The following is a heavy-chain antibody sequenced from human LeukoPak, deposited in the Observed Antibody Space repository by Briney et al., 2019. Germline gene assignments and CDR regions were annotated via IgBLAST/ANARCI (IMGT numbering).Heavy chain of an antibody. CDR3: ARVVPAAPNWFDP. J-gene: IGHJ5*02. Sequence: SQTLSLTCTVSGGSISSGDYYWSWIRQPPGKGLEWIGYIYYSGSTNYNPSLKSRVTISVDTSKNQFSLKLSSVTAADTAVYYCARVVPAAPNWFDPWGQGTLVTVSS. CDR1: GGSISSGDYY. D-gene: IGHD2-2*01. V-gene: IGHV4-61*08. CDR2: IYYSGST.